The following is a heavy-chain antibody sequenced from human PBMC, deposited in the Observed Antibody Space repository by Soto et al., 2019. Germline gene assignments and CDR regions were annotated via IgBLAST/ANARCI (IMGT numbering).Heavy chain of an antibody. Sequence: TSETLSLTCTVSGGSISSGGYYWSWIRQHPGKGLEWIGYIYYSGSTYYNPSLKSRVTISVDTSKNQFSLKLSSVTAADTAVDYWARDMAAGTTGGVYYGMAVWGQGTTVTVSS. CDR2: IYYSGST. J-gene: IGHJ6*02. V-gene: IGHV4-31*03. D-gene: IGHD1-7*01. CDR1: GGSISSGGYY. CDR3: ARDMAAGTTGGVYYGMAV.